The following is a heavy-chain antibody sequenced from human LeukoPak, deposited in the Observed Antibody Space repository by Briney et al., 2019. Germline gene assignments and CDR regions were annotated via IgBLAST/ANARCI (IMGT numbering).Heavy chain of an antibody. V-gene: IGHV3-23*01. J-gene: IGHJ4*02. Sequence: GGSLRLSCAASGFTVSSYAMSWVRQAPGKGPEWVAVIRSSGRTTDYADSVKGRFTISRDNSNNTLFLQMIRLRAEDTAVYYCAKPHENVVGTSPFYFDSWGQGTLVTVSS. D-gene: IGHD1-26*01. CDR2: IRSSGRTT. CDR3: AKPHENVVGTSPFYFDS. CDR1: GFTVSSYA.